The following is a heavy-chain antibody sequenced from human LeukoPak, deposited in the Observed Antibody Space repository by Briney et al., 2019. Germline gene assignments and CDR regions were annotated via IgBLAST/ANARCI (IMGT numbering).Heavy chain of an antibody. Sequence: AGGSLGLSCAASGFTFSSYGMHWVRQAPGKGLEWVAVISYDGSNKYYADSVKGRFTISRDNSKNTLYLQLNSLRAEDTAVYYCAKDLDYYDSSGYYGFDYWGQGTLVTVSS. J-gene: IGHJ4*02. CDR2: ISYDGSNK. CDR1: GFTFSSYG. CDR3: AKDLDYYDSSGYYGFDY. D-gene: IGHD3-22*01. V-gene: IGHV3-30*18.